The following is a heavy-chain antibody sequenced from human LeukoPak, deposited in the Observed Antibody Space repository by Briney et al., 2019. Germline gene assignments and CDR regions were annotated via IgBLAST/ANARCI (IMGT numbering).Heavy chain of an antibody. J-gene: IGHJ5*02. D-gene: IGHD1-26*01. CDR3: ATALRIVGATTKLDWFDP. Sequence: GASVKVSCKVSEYTLTELSMHWVRQAPGEGLEWMGGFDPEDGETIYAQKFQGRVTMTEDTSTDTAYMGLSSLRSEDTAVYYCATALRIVGATTKLDWFDPWGQGTLVTVSS. CDR1: EYTLTELS. CDR2: FDPEDGET. V-gene: IGHV1-24*01.